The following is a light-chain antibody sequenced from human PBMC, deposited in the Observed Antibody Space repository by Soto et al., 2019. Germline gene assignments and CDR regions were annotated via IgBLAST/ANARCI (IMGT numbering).Light chain of an antibody. CDR1: QSVLYSSNNKNY. CDR2: WAS. Sequence: DIVMTQSPDSLAVSLGERATINCKSSQSVLYSSNNKNYLAWYQQKPGQPPKLLIYWASTRESGVPDRFSGSGSGTDFTLTISSLQAEDVAFYCCQQYYSTPQTFGQGTKVEIK. CDR3: QQYYSTPQT. J-gene: IGKJ1*01. V-gene: IGKV4-1*01.